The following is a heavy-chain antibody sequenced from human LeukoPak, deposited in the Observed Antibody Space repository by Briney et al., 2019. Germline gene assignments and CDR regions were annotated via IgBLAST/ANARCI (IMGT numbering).Heavy chain of an antibody. V-gene: IGHV3-74*01. J-gene: IGHJ4*02. D-gene: IGHD4-23*01. CDR3: AKEGYGGSWGY. Sequence: GGSLRLSCAASGFTFSSYWMHWVRQAPGKRLVWVSRINSDGSSTSYADSVKGRFTISRDNAKNTLYLQMNSLRAEDTAVYYCAKEGYGGSWGYWGQGTLVTVSS. CDR1: GFTFSSYW. CDR2: INSDGSST.